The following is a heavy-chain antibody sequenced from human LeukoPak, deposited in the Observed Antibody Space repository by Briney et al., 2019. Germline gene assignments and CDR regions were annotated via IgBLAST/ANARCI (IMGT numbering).Heavy chain of an antibody. CDR3: ARGLVATIGGTYYYYGMDV. CDR1: GGSISSGDYY. V-gene: IGHV4-30-4*01. D-gene: IGHD5-12*01. Sequence: PSQTLSLTCTVSGGSISSGDYYWSWIRLPPGKGLEWIGYIYYSGSTYYNPSLKSRVTISVDTSKNQFSLKLSSVTAADTAVYYCARGLVATIGGTYYYYGMDVWGQGTTVTVSS. CDR2: IYYSGST. J-gene: IGHJ6*02.